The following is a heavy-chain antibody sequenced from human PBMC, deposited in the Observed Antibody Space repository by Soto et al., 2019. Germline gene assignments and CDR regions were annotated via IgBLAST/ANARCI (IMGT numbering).Heavy chain of an antibody. Sequence: SVKVSCKASGGAFSSYTISWVRQAPGQRLEWMGRIIPILGIANYAQKFQGRVTVTADKSTSTAYMELSSLRSEDTAVYFCARDSPAATVTTYWYFDLWGRGTLVTVSS. CDR2: IIPILGIA. CDR3: ARDSPAATVTTYWYFDL. CDR1: GGAFSSYT. V-gene: IGHV1-69*04. D-gene: IGHD4-4*01. J-gene: IGHJ2*01.